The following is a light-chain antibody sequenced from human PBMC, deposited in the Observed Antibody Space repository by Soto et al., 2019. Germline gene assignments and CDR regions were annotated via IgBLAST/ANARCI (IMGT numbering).Light chain of an antibody. CDR1: QSISSW. Sequence: DIQMTQSPSTLSASVGDRVTITCRASQSISSWLAWYQQKPGKAPKLLIYDASSLESGVPSRFSGSGSGTEFPLTISSLQPDDFATYYCQQYNIYPRTFGQGTKVEIK. J-gene: IGKJ1*01. V-gene: IGKV1-5*01. CDR3: QQYNIYPRT. CDR2: DAS.